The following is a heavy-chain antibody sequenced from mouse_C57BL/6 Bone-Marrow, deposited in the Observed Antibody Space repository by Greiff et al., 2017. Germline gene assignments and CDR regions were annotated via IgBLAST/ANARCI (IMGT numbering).Heavy chain of an antibody. D-gene: IGHD1-1*01. CDR2: IYPGDGET. J-gene: IGHJ2*01. CDR1: GYAFRSYW. Sequence: VQLQQSGAELVKPGASVKMSCKASGYAFRSYWMNWVKQRPGKGLEWIGQIYPGDGETNYNGKFKGKATLTADNSSSTAYMQLISLTSADSAVYFCARRYCDDISFFDYWGQGTTLTVSS. V-gene: IGHV1-80*01. CDR3: ARRYCDDISFFDY.